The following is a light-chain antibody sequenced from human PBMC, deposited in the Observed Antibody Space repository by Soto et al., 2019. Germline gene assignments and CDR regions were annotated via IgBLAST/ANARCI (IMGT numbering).Light chain of an antibody. CDR2: AAS. J-gene: IGKJ1*01. Sequence: DIQMTQSPSSLSASVGDRVTITCRASQSISSYLNWYQQKPGKAPKLLIYAASSLQSGVPSRFSGSGSATDFTLTISSLQPEDFATYYCQQCYSTPQTFGQGTKVDIK. CDR1: QSISSY. V-gene: IGKV1-39*01. CDR3: QQCYSTPQT.